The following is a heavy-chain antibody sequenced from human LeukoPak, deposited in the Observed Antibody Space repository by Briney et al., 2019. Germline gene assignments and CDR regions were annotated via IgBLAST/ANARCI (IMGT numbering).Heavy chain of an antibody. J-gene: IGHJ5*02. D-gene: IGHD2-2*02. V-gene: IGHV4-59*11. CDR2: IYYSGST. CDR1: GGSISSHY. Sequence: PSETLPLTCTVSGGSISSHYWSWIRQPPGKGLEWIGYIYYSGSTNYNPSLKSRVTISVDTSKNQFSLKLSSVTAADTAVYYCARVVPAAIRAVWFDPWGQGTLVTVSS. CDR3: ARVVPAAIRAVWFDP.